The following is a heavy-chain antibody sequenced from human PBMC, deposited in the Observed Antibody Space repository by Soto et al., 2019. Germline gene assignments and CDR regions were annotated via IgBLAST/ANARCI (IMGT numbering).Heavy chain of an antibody. D-gene: IGHD2-2*01. CDR2: IYYDGST. J-gene: IGHJ4*02. Sequence: SEPQSVTCSVFYASISSRSFYRSWIRKPPVKGLESIANIYYDGSTSYNPSLKSRVTISFDTSKIQFSLKLSSVTAADTAVYYCARSHIVPRLFMYPYDYWGQGTPVTVSS. CDR3: ARSHIVPRLFMYPYDY. V-gene: IGHV4-39*01. CDR1: YASISSRSFY.